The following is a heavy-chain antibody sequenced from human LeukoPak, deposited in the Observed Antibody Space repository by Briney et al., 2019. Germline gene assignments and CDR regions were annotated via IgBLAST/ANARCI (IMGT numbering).Heavy chain of an antibody. CDR3: AREGLIAVLDY. D-gene: IGHD6-19*01. Sequence: GGSLRLSCAASGFSVSDYFMAWVRQAPGKGLEWVAVIWYDGSNKYYADSVKGRFTISRDNSKNTLYLQMNSLRAEDTAVYYCAREGLIAVLDYWGQGTLVTVSS. J-gene: IGHJ4*02. CDR1: GFSVSDYF. CDR2: IWYDGSNK. V-gene: IGHV3-33*08.